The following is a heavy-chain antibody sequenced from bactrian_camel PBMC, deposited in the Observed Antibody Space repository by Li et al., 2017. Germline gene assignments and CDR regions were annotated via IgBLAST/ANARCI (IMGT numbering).Heavy chain of an antibody. CDR2: MISTGERT. J-gene: IGHJ4*01. D-gene: IGHD4*01. CDR3: AKGRD. V-gene: IGHV3S1*01. CDR1: GYTHSVCS. Sequence: HVQLVESGGGSVQAGGSLRLSCAGTGYTHSVCSMGWYRQAPGKALEWVSVMISTGERTYYADSVKGRFTISRDNAKNTLYLQLNSLKIEDTAMYYCAKGRDRGQGTQVTVS.